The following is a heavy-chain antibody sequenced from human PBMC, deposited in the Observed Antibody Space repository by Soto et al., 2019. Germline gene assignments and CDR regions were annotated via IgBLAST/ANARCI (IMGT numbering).Heavy chain of an antibody. CDR2: INSDGSST. CDR3: ARDDNGDYVLDY. V-gene: IGHV3-74*01. CDR1: GFSFSTYW. Sequence: EVQLVESGGGLVQPGGSLRLSCAASGFSFSTYWMHWVRQAPGKGPVWVSRINSDGSSTSYADSVKGRFTISRDNAKNTLYLKMNSLRAEDTAVYYCARDDNGDYVLDYWGQGTLVTVSS. D-gene: IGHD4-17*01. J-gene: IGHJ4*02.